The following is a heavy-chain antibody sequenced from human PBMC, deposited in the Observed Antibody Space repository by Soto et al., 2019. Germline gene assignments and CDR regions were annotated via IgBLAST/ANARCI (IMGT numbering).Heavy chain of an antibody. J-gene: IGHJ5*02. V-gene: IGHV4-39*01. CDR3: ERHKDLEDWLDP. CDR1: GDSIITSSYF. CDR2: ISHSGSP. Sequence: QLQLHESGPGLVKPSETVSLICSVSGDSIITSSYFWAWIRQPPGKGLGWIAMISHSGSPYYNPSLKRRVITSVDTSNNQFSLHLASVTVADTAVYYCERHKDLEDWLDPWGQGTLVTVSS.